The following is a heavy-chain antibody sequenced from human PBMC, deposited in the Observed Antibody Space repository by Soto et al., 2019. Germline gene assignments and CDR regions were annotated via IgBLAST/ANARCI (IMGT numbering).Heavy chain of an antibody. J-gene: IGHJ2*01. Sequence: KGLEWVSAISGSGGSTYYADSVKGRVTISRDNPKNTLYLQMNSLRAEDTAVDYCAIFFFQAEDGIRVTVPVSAFLLNRSSDL. CDR3: AIFFFQAEDGIRVTVPVSAFLLNRSSDL. D-gene: IGHD3-16*02. V-gene: IGHV3-23*01. CDR2: ISGSGGST.